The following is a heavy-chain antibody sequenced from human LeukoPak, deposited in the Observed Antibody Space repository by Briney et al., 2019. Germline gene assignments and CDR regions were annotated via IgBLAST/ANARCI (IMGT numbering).Heavy chain of an antibody. V-gene: IGHV1-2*04. CDR2: INPNSGGT. CDR1: GYTFTGYY. Sequence: GASVKVSCKASGYTFTGYYMHWVRQAPGQGLEWMGWINPNSGGTNYAQKFQGWDTMTRDTSISTAYMELSRLRSDDTAVYYCARTYDILEGMDVWGQGTTVTVSS. J-gene: IGHJ6*02. D-gene: IGHD3-9*01. CDR3: ARTYDILEGMDV.